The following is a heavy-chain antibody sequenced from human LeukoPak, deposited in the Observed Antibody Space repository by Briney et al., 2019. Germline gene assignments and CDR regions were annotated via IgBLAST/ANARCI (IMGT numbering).Heavy chain of an antibody. CDR1: GGSIGGHTFY. Sequence: SETLSLTCNVSGGSIGGHTFYWDWIRQPPGKGLEWIATIYHNGTTFYNPSLKSRVAISIDMSKSQFSLHLSSVTAADTAIYYCARLTALAGHRGAFDIWGPGTMVTVSS. CDR2: IYHNGTT. D-gene: IGHD6-19*01. V-gene: IGHV4-39*01. CDR3: ARLTALAGHRGAFDI. J-gene: IGHJ3*02.